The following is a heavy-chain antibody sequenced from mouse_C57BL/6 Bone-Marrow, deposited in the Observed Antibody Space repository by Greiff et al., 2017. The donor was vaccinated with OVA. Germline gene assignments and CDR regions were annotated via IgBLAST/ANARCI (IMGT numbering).Heavy chain of an antibody. D-gene: IGHD3-2*02. Sequence: EVKLMESGGGLVKPGGSLKLSCAASGFTFSSYAMSWVRQTPEKRLEWVATISDGGSYTYYPDNVKGRFTISRDNAKNNLYLQMSHLKSEDTAMYYCASTAQVEDYWGQGTTLTVSS. CDR3: ASTAQVEDY. J-gene: IGHJ2*01. CDR2: ISDGGSYT. CDR1: GFTFSSYA. V-gene: IGHV5-4*03.